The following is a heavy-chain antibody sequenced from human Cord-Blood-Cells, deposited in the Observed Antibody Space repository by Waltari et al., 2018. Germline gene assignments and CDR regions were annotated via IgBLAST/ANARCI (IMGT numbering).Heavy chain of an antibody. Sequence: QVQLVQSGAEVKKPGASVKESCKASGYTFTIYAMHSVRQALGQRLEWMGRINAGTGNTKYSQKFQGRVTITRDTSASTSYMELSSVRSEDTAVYYCARGDNWSDAAFASWGQGTMVTGSS. J-gene: IGHJ3*02. CDR2: INAGTGNT. D-gene: IGHD1-20*01. CDR1: GYTFTIYA. V-gene: IGHV1-3*01. CDR3: ARGDNWSDAAFAS.